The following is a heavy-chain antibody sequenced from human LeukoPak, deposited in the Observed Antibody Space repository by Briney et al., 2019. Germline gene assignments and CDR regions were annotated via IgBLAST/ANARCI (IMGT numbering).Heavy chain of an antibody. CDR1: GFTFSSYA. Sequence: GGSLRLSCEASGFTFSSYAMSWVRQAPGKGLEWVSGISGSGGSTYSADSVKGRFTISRDNSKNTLYLQMNSLRAEDTAVYYCAKDRGSGSHHGFDYWGQGTLVTVSS. D-gene: IGHD1-26*01. CDR3: AKDRGSGSHHGFDY. V-gene: IGHV3-23*01. CDR2: ISGSGGST. J-gene: IGHJ4*02.